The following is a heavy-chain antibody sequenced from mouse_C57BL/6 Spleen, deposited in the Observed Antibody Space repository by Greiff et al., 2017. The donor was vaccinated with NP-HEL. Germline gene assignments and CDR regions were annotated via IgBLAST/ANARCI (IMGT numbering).Heavy chain of an antibody. D-gene: IGHD2-14*01. J-gene: IGHJ2*01. V-gene: IGHV3-6*01. CDR3: ARGGTPDY. Sequence: EVKLMESGPGLVKPSQSLSLTCSVTGYSITSGYYWNWIRQFPGNKLEWMGYISYDGSNNYNPSLKNRISITRDTSKNQFFLKLNSVTTEDTATYYCARGGTPDYWGQGTTLTVSS. CDR1: GYSITSGYY. CDR2: ISYDGSN.